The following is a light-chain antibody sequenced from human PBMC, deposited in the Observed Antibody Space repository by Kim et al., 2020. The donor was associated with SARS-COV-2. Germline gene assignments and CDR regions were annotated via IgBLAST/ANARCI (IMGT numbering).Light chain of an antibody. CDR2: AAS. V-gene: IGKV1-39*01. Sequence: DIQMTQSPSSLSASVGDRVTITCRTSQSISRYLNWYQQKPGKAPKLLIYAASSLESGVPSRFSGSGSGTDFTLTISSLQPEDFATYYCQQSNSTPPYTFGQGTKLEI. CDR3: QQSNSTPPYT. CDR1: QSISRY. J-gene: IGKJ2*01.